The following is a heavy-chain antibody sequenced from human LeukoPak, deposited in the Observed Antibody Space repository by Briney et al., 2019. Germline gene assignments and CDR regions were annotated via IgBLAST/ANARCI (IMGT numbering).Heavy chain of an antibody. D-gene: IGHD1-1*01. CDR1: GFSVSSSGGA. CDR3: AHLTTTAYYYDY. Sequence: SGPTLLHPTATLTLTCTCSGFSVSSSGGAVRWIRQPPVKALEWLRHIYWNDNDYYSTSLETRLTTTKDTSENQVVLTMTNMDPVDTATYYCAHLTTTAYYYDYWGQGTLVTVSS. CDR2: IYWNDND. V-gene: IGHV2-5*01. J-gene: IGHJ4*02.